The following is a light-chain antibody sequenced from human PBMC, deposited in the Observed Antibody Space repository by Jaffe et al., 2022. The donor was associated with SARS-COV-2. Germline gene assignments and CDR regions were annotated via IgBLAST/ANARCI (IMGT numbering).Light chain of an antibody. CDR3: QHSYGTPPT. CDR1: QSITYY. J-gene: IGKJ4*01. CDR2: AAS. Sequence: DIQMTQSPSSLSASVGDRVTITCRASQSITYYLNWYQQKPGKAPNLLIYAASNLQSGVPSRFSGSGSGTDFTLTISSLQPEDFATYYCQHSYGTPPTFGGGTKVEI. V-gene: IGKV1-39*01.